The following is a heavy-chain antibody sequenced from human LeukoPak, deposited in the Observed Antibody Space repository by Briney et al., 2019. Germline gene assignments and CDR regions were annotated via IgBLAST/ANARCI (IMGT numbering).Heavy chain of an antibody. V-gene: IGHV1-69*13. CDR1: GGTFSSYA. CDR3: ATYGPRYYMDV. CDR2: IIPIFGTA. J-gene: IGHJ6*03. Sequence: ASVKVSCKASGGTFSSYAISWVRQAPGQGLEWMGGIIPIFGTANYAQKFQGRVTITADESTSTAYMELSSLRFEDTAVYYCATYGPRYYMDVWGKGTTVTVSS. D-gene: IGHD1-14*01.